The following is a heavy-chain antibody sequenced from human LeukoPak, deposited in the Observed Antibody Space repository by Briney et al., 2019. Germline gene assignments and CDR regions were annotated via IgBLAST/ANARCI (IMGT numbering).Heavy chain of an antibody. Sequence: PGRSLRLSCAASGFTFSSYGMHWVRQAPGKGLEWVAVISYDGSNKYYADSVKGRFTISRDNSKNTLYLQMNSLRAEDTAVYYCAKDAGSGSYTNWFDPWGQGTLVTVSS. V-gene: IGHV3-30*18. CDR1: GFTFSSYG. CDR2: ISYDGSNK. CDR3: AKDAGSGSYTNWFDP. J-gene: IGHJ5*02. D-gene: IGHD3-10*01.